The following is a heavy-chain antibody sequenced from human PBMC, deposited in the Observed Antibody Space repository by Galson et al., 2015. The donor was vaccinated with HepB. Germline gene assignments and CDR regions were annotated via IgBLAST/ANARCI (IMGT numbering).Heavy chain of an antibody. V-gene: IGHV1-8*01. Sequence: SVKVSCKASGYTFTSYDINWVRQATGQGLEWMGWMNPNSGNTGYAQKFQGRVTMTRNTSISTAYMELSSLRSEDTAVYYCAREREGGSSSWYAFDIWGQGTMVTVSS. J-gene: IGHJ3*02. CDR2: MNPNSGNT. D-gene: IGHD6-13*01. CDR3: AREREGGSSSWYAFDI. CDR1: GYTFTSYD.